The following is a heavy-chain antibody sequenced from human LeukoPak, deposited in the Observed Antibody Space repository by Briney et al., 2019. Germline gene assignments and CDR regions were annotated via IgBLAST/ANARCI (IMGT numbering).Heavy chain of an antibody. J-gene: IGHJ4*02. Sequence: SETLSLTCAVYGGSFGGYYWSWIRQPPGKGLEWIGEINHSGSTNYDPSLKSRVTISVDTSKNQFSLKLSSVTAADTAVYYCARKQWLRTCFDYWGQGTLVTVSS. CDR3: ARKQWLRTCFDY. CDR2: INHSGST. V-gene: IGHV4-34*01. CDR1: GGSFGGYY. D-gene: IGHD6-19*01.